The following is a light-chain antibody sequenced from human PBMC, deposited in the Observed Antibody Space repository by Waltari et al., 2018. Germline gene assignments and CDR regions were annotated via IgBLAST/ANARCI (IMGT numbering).Light chain of an antibody. V-gene: IGKV3-11*01. CDR1: RSVSSD. CDR2: GAS. J-gene: IGKJ4*01. CDR3: QQHRSWPET. Sequence: ILMTHSPAPPSFSPGERTTLSCGSRRSVSSDLAWYQQKPGQAPRLLIYGASNRATGIPARFSGSGSGTDFTLTISGLEPEDFAVYYCQQHRSWPETFGGGTKVEIK.